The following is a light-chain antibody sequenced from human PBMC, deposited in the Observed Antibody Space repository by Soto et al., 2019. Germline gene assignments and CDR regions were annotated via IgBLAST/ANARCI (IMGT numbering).Light chain of an antibody. CDR2: WAS. J-gene: IGKJ4*01. CDR3: QKSYRSPTN. CDR1: QTGLFNSNRKNY. V-gene: IGKV4-1*01. Sequence: DIVLTQSPGSLAVSVGERASINCKSSQTGLFNSNRKNYLAWYQQKPGQPPKLLIYWASARASGVPDRFSGSGSDTDFTLTISSLPTADSETYYSQKSYRSPTNFGAGPKV.